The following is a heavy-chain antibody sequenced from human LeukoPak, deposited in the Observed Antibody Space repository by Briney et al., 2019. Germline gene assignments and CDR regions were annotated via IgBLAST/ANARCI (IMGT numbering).Heavy chain of an antibody. CDR2: ISGSGGST. CDR1: GFTFSSYA. D-gene: IGHD4-23*01. Sequence: GGSLRLSCAASGFTFSSYAMSWVGQAPGEGLEWVAAISGSGGSTYYADSVKGRFTISRDNSKNTLYLQMNSLRAEDTAVYYCAKDRLRWPYYFDYWGQGTLVTVSS. V-gene: IGHV3-23*01. CDR3: AKDRLRWPYYFDY. J-gene: IGHJ4*02.